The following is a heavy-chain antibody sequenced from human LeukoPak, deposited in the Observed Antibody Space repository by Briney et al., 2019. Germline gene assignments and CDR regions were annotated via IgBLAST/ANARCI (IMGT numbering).Heavy chain of an antibody. V-gene: IGHV3-21*01. CDR1: GFTFSSYS. J-gene: IGHJ4*02. CDR3: ARTATDTGEFDY. Sequence: GGSLRLSCAASGFTFSSYSMNWVRQAPGKGLECVSSISSSSSSIYYADSVKGRFTISRDDAKNSLYLQMNSLRAEDTAVYYCARTATDTGEFDYCGQGTLVTVSS. D-gene: IGHD3-16*01. CDR2: ISSSSSSI.